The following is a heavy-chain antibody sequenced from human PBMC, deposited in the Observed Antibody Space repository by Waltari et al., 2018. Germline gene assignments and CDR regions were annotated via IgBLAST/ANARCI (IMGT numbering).Heavy chain of an antibody. J-gene: IGHJ6*02. Sequence: VQLFESGGGLVQPGGSLRLSCAASGFTFSSYAWSWVRQPPGMGREGVSAISGSGGSTYYADSVKGRFTISRDNSKNTLYLQMNSLRAEDTAVYYCAKEGGTIFGVVNPLYYYGMDVWGQGTTVTVSS. D-gene: IGHD3-3*01. V-gene: IGHV3-23*01. CDR1: GFTFSSYA. CDR2: ISGSGGST. CDR3: AKEGGTIFGVVNPLYYYGMDV.